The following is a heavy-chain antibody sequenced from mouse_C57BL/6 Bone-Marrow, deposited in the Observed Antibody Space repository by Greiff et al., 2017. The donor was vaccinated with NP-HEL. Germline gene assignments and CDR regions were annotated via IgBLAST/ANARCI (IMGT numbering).Heavy chain of an antibody. CDR3: ARSRGPWEFYFDY. CDR2: IYPYNGVS. Sequence: AQLKESGPELVKPGASVKISCKASGYSFTGYYMHWVKQSHGNILDWIGYIYPYNGVSSYNQKFKGKATLTVDKSSSTAYMELRSLTSEDSAVYYCARSRGPWEFYFDYWGQGTTLTVSS. D-gene: IGHD4-1*01. CDR1: GYSFTGYY. J-gene: IGHJ2*01. V-gene: IGHV1-31*01.